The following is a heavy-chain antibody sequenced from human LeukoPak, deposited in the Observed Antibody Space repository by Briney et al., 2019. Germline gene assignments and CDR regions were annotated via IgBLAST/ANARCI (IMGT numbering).Heavy chain of an antibody. CDR1: GDTVSSNSVA. J-gene: IGHJ4*02. CDR2: TYYRSKWYN. CDR3: ARESWRAFDY. Sequence: SQTLSLTRAISGDTVSSNSVAWNWIRQSPSRGLEWLGRTYYRSKWYNEYAVSVESRITVNPDTSKNQFSLQLNSVTPEDTAVYYCARESWRAFDYWGQGNLVSVSS. V-gene: IGHV6-1*01. D-gene: IGHD3-3*01.